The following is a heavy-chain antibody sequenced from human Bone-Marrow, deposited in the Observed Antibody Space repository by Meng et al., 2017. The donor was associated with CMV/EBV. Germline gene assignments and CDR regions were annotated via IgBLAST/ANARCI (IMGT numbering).Heavy chain of an antibody. Sequence: GESLKISCAASGLVVTHNFMAWVRQAPGKGLEWVSLIYSGGSTYYADAVKGRFTVSKDDSKNTVFLQMNSLRPEDTAKYYCATATTNSDGMNVWGQGTTVTVSS. J-gene: IGHJ6*02. CDR1: GLVVTHNF. CDR3: ATATTNSDGMNV. D-gene: IGHD1-1*01. CDR2: IYSGGST. V-gene: IGHV3-53*05.